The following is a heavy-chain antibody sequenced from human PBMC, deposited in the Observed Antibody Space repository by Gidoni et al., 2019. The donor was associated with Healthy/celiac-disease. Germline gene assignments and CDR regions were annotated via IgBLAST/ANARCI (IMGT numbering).Heavy chain of an antibody. CDR2: IYYSGST. Sequence: QLQLQESGPGLVKPSETLSLTCTVSGGSISSSSSYWGWIRQPPGKGLEWIGSIYYSGSTYYNPSLKSRVTISVDTSKNQFSLKLSSVTAADTAVYYCARREGYSSSWDGYFDYWGQGTLVTVSS. D-gene: IGHD6-13*01. CDR3: ARREGYSSSWDGYFDY. V-gene: IGHV4-39*01. CDR1: GGSISSSSSY. J-gene: IGHJ4*02.